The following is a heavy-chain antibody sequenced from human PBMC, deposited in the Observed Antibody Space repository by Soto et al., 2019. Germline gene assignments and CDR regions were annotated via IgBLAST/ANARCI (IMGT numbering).Heavy chain of an antibody. V-gene: IGHV4-39*01. Sequence: PSETLSLTCTVSGGSISSSSYYWGWIRQPPGKGLEWIGSIYYSGSTYYIPSLKSRVTISVDTSKNQFSLKLSSVTAADTAVYYCARARYIVVVPAAIIYYYGMDVWGQGTTVT. CDR2: IYYSGST. CDR3: ARARYIVVVPAAIIYYYGMDV. D-gene: IGHD2-2*01. CDR1: GGSISSSSYY. J-gene: IGHJ6*02.